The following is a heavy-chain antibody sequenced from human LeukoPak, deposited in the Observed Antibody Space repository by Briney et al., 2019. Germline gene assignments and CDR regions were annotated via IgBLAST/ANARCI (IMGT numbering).Heavy chain of an antibody. V-gene: IGHV3-23*01. CDR3: AREERLFSFLK. CDR2: ITGSGGST. Sequence: PGGSLRLSCAASGFTFSNYGLSWVRQAPGKGLEWVSGITGSGGSTYYADSVKGRFTIPRDNSKNTLYLQMNSLRAEDTAIYYCAREERLFSFLKWGQGTLVTVSS. CDR1: GFTFSNYG. J-gene: IGHJ4*02. D-gene: IGHD3-22*01.